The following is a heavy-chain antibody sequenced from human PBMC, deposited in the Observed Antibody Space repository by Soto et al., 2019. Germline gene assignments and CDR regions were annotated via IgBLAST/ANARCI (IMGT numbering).Heavy chain of an antibody. J-gene: IGHJ4*02. V-gene: IGHV1-2*04. CDR1: GCTITGYY. CDR2: INPNSGRT. D-gene: IGHD6-13*01. Sequence: ASVKGSCRASGCTITGYYMHWVRQEPGQGPEWMGWINPNSGRTNYAQKFQCWVTMTRDTSISTAYMELSRLRSDDTAVYSCARAAAAGTPPYFDYWGQGTLVTVSS. CDR3: ARAAAAGTPPYFDY.